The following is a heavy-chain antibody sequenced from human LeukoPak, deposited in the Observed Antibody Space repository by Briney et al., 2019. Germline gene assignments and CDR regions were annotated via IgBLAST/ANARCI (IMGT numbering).Heavy chain of an antibody. CDR2: ISGSGGST. V-gene: IGHV3-23*01. Sequence: GGSPRLSCAASGFTFSSYAMSWVRQAPGKGLEWVSAISGSGGSTYYADSVKGRFTISRDNSKNTLYLQMNSLRAEDTAVYYCAKDFIMITFGGVIAPLYDAFDIWGQGTMVTVSS. D-gene: IGHD3-16*02. J-gene: IGHJ3*02. CDR1: GFTFSSYA. CDR3: AKDFIMITFGGVIAPLYDAFDI.